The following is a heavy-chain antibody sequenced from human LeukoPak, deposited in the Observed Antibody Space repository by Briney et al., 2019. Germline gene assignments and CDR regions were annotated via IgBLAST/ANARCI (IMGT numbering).Heavy chain of an antibody. Sequence: GGSLRLSCAASGFTFSSYSMNWVGQAPGKGLEWVSSISSSSSYIYYADSVKGRFTISRDNAKNSLYLQMNSLRAEDTAVYYCAGSASSGWTIDYWGQGTLVTVSS. CDR2: ISSSSSYI. CDR1: GFTFSSYS. J-gene: IGHJ4*02. CDR3: AGSASSGWTIDY. D-gene: IGHD6-19*01. V-gene: IGHV3-21*01.